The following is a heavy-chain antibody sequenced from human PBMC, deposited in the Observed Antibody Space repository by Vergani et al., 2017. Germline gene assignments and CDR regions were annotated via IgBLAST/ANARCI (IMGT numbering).Heavy chain of an antibody. J-gene: IGHJ3*02. V-gene: IGHV1-58*02. CDR3: AAPRPQGYCSGGSCYSDDAFDI. Sequence: QMQLVQSGPEVKKPGTSVKVSCKASGFTFTSSAMQWVRQARGQSLEWIGWIVVGSGNTNYAQKFQERVTITRDMSTSTAYMELSSLRSEDTAVYYCAAPRPQGYCSGGSCYSDDAFDIWGQGTMVTVSS. CDR2: IVVGSGNT. D-gene: IGHD2-15*01. CDR1: GFTFTSSA.